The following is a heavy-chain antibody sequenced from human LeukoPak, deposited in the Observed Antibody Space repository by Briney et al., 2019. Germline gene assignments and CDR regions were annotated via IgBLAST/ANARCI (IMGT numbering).Heavy chain of an antibody. D-gene: IGHD6-6*01. CDR1: GDSVSSNSAA. CDR3: VSQSGYSSSSLDY. V-gene: IGHV6-1*01. Sequence: SQTLSLTCVISGDSVSSNSAAWNWIRQSPSRGLEWLGRTYYRSKWYNDYAVSVKSRITINPGTSENQFSLQLNSVTPEDTAVYYCVSQSGYSSSSLDYWGQGTLVTVSS. CDR2: TYYRSKWYN. J-gene: IGHJ4*02.